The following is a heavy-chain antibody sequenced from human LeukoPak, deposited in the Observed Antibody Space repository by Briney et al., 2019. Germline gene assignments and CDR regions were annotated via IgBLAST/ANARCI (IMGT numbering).Heavy chain of an antibody. CDR3: ARARQRATGSYSALDS. CDR2: ISAYNGNT. Sequence: ASVKVSCKASGYTFNSYGISWVRQAPGQGLEGMGWISAYNGNTNYAQKLQGRVTMTTDTSTSTAYMELNSLRSDDTAVYYSARARQRATGSYSALDSWGQGTLVTVSS. D-gene: IGHD1-26*01. CDR1: GYTFNSYG. V-gene: IGHV1-18*01. J-gene: IGHJ4*02.